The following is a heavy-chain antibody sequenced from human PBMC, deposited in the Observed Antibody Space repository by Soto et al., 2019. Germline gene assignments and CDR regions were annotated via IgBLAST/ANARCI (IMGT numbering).Heavy chain of an antibody. Sequence: QVQLQESGPGLVKPSETLTLTCAVSGASISTGKWWSWVRQPPGKGLEWIGEISHSVSANYNPALRSRVTIEVDTSKNQFSLKLSVTAADTAIYYCTRDGDYGYSLAYWGQGTLVTVSS. CDR3: TRDGDYGYSLAY. J-gene: IGHJ4*02. CDR2: ISHSVSA. D-gene: IGHD5-18*01. V-gene: IGHV4-4*02. CDR1: GASISTGKW.